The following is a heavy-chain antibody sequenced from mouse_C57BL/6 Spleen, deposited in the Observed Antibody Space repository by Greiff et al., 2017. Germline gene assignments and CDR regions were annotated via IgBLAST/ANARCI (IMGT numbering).Heavy chain of an antibody. CDR2: INYDGSST. J-gene: IGHJ3*01. Sequence: EVHLVESEGGLVQPGSSMKLSCTASGFTFSDYYMAWVRQVPEKGLEWVANINYDGSSTYYLDSLKSRFIISRDNAKNILYLQMSSLKSEDTATYYCAREGDGSSPFAYWGQGTLVTVSA. CDR1: GFTFSDYY. D-gene: IGHD1-1*01. V-gene: IGHV5-16*01. CDR3: AREGDGSSPFAY.